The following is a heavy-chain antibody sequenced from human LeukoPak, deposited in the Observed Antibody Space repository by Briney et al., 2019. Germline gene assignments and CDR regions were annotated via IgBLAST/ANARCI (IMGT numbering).Heavy chain of an antibody. V-gene: IGHV4-61*01. D-gene: IGHD3-22*01. CDR1: GGSVSSGSYY. CDR2: IYYSGST. Sequence: SETLSLTCTVSGGSVSSGSYYWSWIRQPPGNGLEWIGYIYYSGSTNYNPSLKSRVTISVDTSKNQFSLKLSSVTAADTAVYYCARGRITMIVVVDAFDIWGQGTMVTVSS. CDR3: ARGRITMIVVVDAFDI. J-gene: IGHJ3*02.